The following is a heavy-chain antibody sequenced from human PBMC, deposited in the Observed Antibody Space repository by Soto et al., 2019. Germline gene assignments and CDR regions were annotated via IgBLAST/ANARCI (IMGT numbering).Heavy chain of an antibody. CDR1: GFTFSSYA. CDR3: AKVKWELLPAHLFFDY. CDR2: ISGSGDST. V-gene: IGHV3-23*01. Sequence: GGSLRLSCAASGFTFSSYAMSWVRQAPGKGLEWVSAISGSGDSTYYADSVKGRFTISRDNSKNTLYLQMNSLRAEDTAVYYCAKVKWELLPAHLFFDYWGQGTLVTVSS. D-gene: IGHD1-26*01. J-gene: IGHJ4*02.